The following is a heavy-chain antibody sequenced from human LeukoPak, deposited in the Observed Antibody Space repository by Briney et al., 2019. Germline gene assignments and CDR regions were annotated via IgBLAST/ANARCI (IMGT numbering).Heavy chain of an antibody. CDR3: ARGGCSSTSCYYYYGMDV. V-gene: IGHV4-59*12. Sequence: SETLSLTCTVSGGSISSYYWSWIRQPPGKGLEWIGYIYYSGSTNYNPSLKSRVTISVDTSKNQFSLKLSSVTAADTAVYYCARGGCSSTSCYYYYGMDVWGQGTTVTVSS. J-gene: IGHJ6*02. D-gene: IGHD2-2*01. CDR1: GGSISSYY. CDR2: IYYSGST.